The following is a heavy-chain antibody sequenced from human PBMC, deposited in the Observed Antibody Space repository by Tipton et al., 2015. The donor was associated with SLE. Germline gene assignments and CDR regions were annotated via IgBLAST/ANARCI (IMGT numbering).Heavy chain of an antibody. CDR2: IKQDGSEK. V-gene: IGHV3-7*04. D-gene: IGHD3-22*01. J-gene: IGHJ3*01. CDR3: ARGDYYDTGDDSGGYHDAFDV. Sequence: SLRLSCAASGFTFSSYWMSWVRQAPGKGLEWVANIKQDGSEKYYLESVKGRFTISRDNAKNSLSLQMNSLRAEDTAIYYCARGDYYDTGDDSGGYHDAFDVWGQGTMVTVSS. CDR1: GFTFSSYW.